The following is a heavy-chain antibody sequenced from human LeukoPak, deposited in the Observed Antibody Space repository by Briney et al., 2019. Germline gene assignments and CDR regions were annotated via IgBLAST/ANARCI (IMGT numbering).Heavy chain of an antibody. D-gene: IGHD3-10*01. Sequence: SETLSLTCTVSGGSISGSSYYWGWIRQPPGKGLEWIGSIYYSGTTYYNPSLKSRVTISVDTSKNQFSLKLSSVTAADTAWYYCARDNTMVRGVPPNWFDPWGQGTLVTVSS. J-gene: IGHJ5*02. CDR2: IYYSGTT. CDR3: ARDNTMVRGVPPNWFDP. CDR1: GGSISGSSYY. V-gene: IGHV4-39*07.